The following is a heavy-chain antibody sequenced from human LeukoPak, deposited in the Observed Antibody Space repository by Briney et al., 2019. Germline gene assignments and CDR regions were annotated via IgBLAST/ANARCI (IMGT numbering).Heavy chain of an antibody. CDR2: IRISRGITTV. CDR1: GFTFSSCA. CDR3: ARDYDWAFDY. Sequence: GGSLRLSCAASGFTFSSCAMSWVRQAPGKGLEWISHIRISRGITTVNYADSVNGRFSISRDDANLLVFLQMDSLTDDDTAVYYCARDYDWAFDYWGQGSLVTVSS. V-gene: IGHV3-48*02. J-gene: IGHJ4*02. D-gene: IGHD1-1*01.